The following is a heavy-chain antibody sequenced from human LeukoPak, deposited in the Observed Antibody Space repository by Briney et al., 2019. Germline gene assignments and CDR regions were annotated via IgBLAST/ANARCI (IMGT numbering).Heavy chain of an antibody. CDR3: ARLDNTGYYPAY. CDR1: GYSFTSYW. CDR2: IYPGDSDT. J-gene: IGHJ4*02. D-gene: IGHD3-9*01. V-gene: IGHV5-51*01. Sequence: GESLNISCKGSGYSFTSYWIGWVRQIPGKGLQCMGIIYPGDSDTRYSPSFQGQVTISADRSISAAYLQWTSLKASDSGVYYCARLDNTGYYPAYWGQGTQVTVSS.